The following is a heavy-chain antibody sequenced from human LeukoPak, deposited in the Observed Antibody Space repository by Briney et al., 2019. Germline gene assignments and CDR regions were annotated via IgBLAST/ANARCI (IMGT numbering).Heavy chain of an antibody. V-gene: IGHV5-51*01. D-gene: IGHD2-2*01. CDR1: GYSSTSYC. CDR3: ARQYCSTTSCYADYYDGMHV. J-gene: IGHJ6*02. Sequence: GESLKISCKGSGYSSTSYCLGWVRQMPGKGLEWMGIIYPGDSDTRYSPSFQGQVTISADKSISTAYLQWRSLKASDTAMYYCARQYCSTTSCYADYYDGMHVSGPGTTVTVSS. CDR2: IYPGDSDT.